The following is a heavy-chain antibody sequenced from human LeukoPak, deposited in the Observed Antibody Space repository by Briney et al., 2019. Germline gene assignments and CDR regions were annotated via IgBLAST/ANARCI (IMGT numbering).Heavy chain of an antibody. CDR3: ARHHRAGSPLFDY. CDR1: GGSISSYY. V-gene: IGHV4-4*09. Sequence: SETLSLTCTVSGGSISSYYWSWIRQPPGKGLEWIGYIYSSGSTNSNPSLKSRVTISVDTSKNQFSLKLSSVTAADTAVYYCARHHRAGSPLFDYWGQGALVTVSS. D-gene: IGHD1-26*01. J-gene: IGHJ4*02. CDR2: IYSSGST.